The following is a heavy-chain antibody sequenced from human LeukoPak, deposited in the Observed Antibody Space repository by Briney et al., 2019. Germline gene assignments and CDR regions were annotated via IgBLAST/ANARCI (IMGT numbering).Heavy chain of an antibody. CDR2: IIPIFGTA. Sequence: SVKVSCKASGGTFSSYAISWVRQAPGQGLEWMGGIIPIFGTANYAQKFQGRVTITTDESTSTAYMELSSLRSEDTAVYYCARDNLSGQWLVPGHDYWGQGTLVTVSS. CDR3: ARDNLSGQWLVPGHDY. D-gene: IGHD6-19*01. V-gene: IGHV1-69*05. CDR1: GGTFSSYA. J-gene: IGHJ4*02.